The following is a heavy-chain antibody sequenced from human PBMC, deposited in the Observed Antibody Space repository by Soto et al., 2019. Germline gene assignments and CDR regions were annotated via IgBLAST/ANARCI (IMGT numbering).Heavy chain of an antibody. D-gene: IGHD4-17*01. J-gene: IGHJ4*02. V-gene: IGHV1-69*02. CDR3: ARAGGYYSY. CDR1: GGTFSSYT. Sequence: QVQLVQSGAEVKKPGSSVKVSCTASGGTFSSYTISWVRQAPGQGLEWMGRIIPFLGIANYAQQFQGRVTITADKATSPAYLELSSLRSEDTAVYYCARAGGYYSYWGQGTLVTVSS. CDR2: IIPFLGIA.